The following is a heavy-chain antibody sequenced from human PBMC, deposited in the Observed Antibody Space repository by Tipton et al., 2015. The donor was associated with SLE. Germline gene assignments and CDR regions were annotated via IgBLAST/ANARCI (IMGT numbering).Heavy chain of an antibody. CDR3: ARGRGGYCSGGSCRSPFDY. D-gene: IGHD2-15*01. J-gene: IGHJ4*02. V-gene: IGHV4-39*01. CDR2: IYYSGST. CDR1: GGSISSSSYY. Sequence: TLSLTCTVSGGSISSSSYYWGWIRQPPGKGLEWIGSIYYSGSTYYNPSLKSRVTISVDTSKNQFSLKLSSVTAADTAVYYCARGRGGYCSGGSCRSPFDYWGQGTLVTVSS.